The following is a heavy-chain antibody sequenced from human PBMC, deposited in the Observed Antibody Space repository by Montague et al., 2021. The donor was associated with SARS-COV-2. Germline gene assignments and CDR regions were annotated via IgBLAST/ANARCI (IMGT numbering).Heavy chain of an antibody. Sequence: SETLSLTCTVSSDSISISSSLSYWGWIRQPPGKGLEWIGSIYRSGYTFYGPSLKSRITMSVDTSKNQFSLELASVTAADTAVYHCARRGYSNSRLDDAFDIWGQGTMVIVSS. CDR2: IYRSGYT. J-gene: IGHJ3*02. V-gene: IGHV4-39*01. CDR1: SDSISISSSLSY. D-gene: IGHD6-13*01. CDR3: ARRGYSNSRLDDAFDI.